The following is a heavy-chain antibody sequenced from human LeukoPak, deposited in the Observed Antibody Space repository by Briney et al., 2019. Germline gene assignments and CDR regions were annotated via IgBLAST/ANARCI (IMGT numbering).Heavy chain of an antibody. CDR1: GFTFSSYS. J-gene: IGHJ6*02. Sequence: GGSLRLSCAASGFTFSSYSMNWVRQAPGKGLEWVSYISSSSSSIYYADSVKGRFTISRDNAKNSLYLHMNSLRAEDTAVYLCARASGGGGTYYYYAMDVWGQGTTVTVSS. CDR2: ISSSSSSI. V-gene: IGHV3-48*01. CDR3: ARASGGGGTYYYYAMDV.